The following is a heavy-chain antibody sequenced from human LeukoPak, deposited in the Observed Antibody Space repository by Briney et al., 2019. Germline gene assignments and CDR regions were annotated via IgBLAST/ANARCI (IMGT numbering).Heavy chain of an antibody. CDR1: GFTFSSYG. CDR2: ISYDGSNK. Sequence: GGSLRLSCAASGFTFSSYGMHWVRQAPGKGLEWVAVISYDGSNKYYADSVKGRFTISRDNSKNTLYPQMNSLRAEDTAVYYCAKLERNGYDSSGHAWDPDAFDIWGQGTMVTVSS. CDR3: AKLERNGYDSSGHAWDPDAFDI. J-gene: IGHJ3*02. D-gene: IGHD3-22*01. V-gene: IGHV3-30*18.